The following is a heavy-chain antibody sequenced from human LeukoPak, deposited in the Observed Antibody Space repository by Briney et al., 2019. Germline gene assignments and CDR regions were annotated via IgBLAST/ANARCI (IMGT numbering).Heavy chain of an antibody. J-gene: IGHJ4*02. D-gene: IGHD3-22*01. CDR1: GYTFTSYY. CDR3: ARVMYYYDSSGYLDY. CDR2: ISAYNGNT. Sequence: ASVKVSCKASGYTFTSYYMHWVRQAPGQGLEWMGWISAYNGNTNYAQKLQGRVTMTTDTSTSTAYMELRSLRSDDTAVHYCARVMYYYDSSGYLDYWGQGTLVTVSS. V-gene: IGHV1-18*04.